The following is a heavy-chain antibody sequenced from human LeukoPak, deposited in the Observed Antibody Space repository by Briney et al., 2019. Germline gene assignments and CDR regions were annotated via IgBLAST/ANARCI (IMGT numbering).Heavy chain of an antibody. V-gene: IGHV4-38-2*02. CDR3: ARDPSFYDSRGPRAFDI. CDR2: IYHSGST. Sequence: TSETLSLTCTVSGGSISSYYWGWIRQPPGKGLEWIGSIYHSGSTYYNPSLKSRVTISVDTSKNQFSLKLSSVTAADTAVYYCARDPSFYDSRGPRAFDIWGQGTMVTVSS. J-gene: IGHJ3*02. D-gene: IGHD3-22*01. CDR1: GGSISSYY.